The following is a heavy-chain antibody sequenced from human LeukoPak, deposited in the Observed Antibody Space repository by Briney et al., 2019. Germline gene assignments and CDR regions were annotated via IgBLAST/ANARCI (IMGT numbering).Heavy chain of an antibody. J-gene: IGHJ4*02. CDR1: GFTFRNYW. V-gene: IGHV3-7*01. CDR2: IRPDGSQK. D-gene: IGHD3-16*02. Sequence: GGSLRLSCAASGFTFRNYWMSWVRQAPGEGLEWVANIRPDGSQKYYVDSARGRFTISRDNAENTLYLQMNSLRAEDTAVYYCARGTAGYHSSYFDYWGQGTLVTVSS. CDR3: ARGTAGYHSSYFDY.